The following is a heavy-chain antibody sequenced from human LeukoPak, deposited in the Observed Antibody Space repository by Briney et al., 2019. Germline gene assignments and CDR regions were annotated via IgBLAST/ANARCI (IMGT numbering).Heavy chain of an antibody. CDR2: IYYSGST. D-gene: IGHD3-10*01. CDR3: ARQRTSYGRRGVRGANYYMDV. V-gene: IGHV4-39*01. J-gene: IGHJ6*03. CDR1: GGSISTSSYY. Sequence: SETLSLTCTVSGGSISTSSYYWGWIRQPPGKGLECIGNIYYSGSTYYNPSLKSRVTISVDTSKNQFSLKLSSVTAADTAVYYCARQRTSYGRRGVRGANYYMDVWGKGTTVTISS.